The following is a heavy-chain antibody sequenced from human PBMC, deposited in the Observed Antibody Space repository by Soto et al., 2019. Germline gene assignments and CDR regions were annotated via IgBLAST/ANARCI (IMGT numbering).Heavy chain of an antibody. CDR3: ATESGSTYGYFDY. CDR1: GGSVTSDEDY. V-gene: IGHV4-30-4*01. J-gene: IGHJ4*02. Sequence: SETLSLTCTVSGGSVTSDEDYWSWIRQSPGQGLEWIGYISNSGSTGYNRSLKTRLSMSVDRSKNQFTLRLTSVTAADTAVYFCATESGSTYGYFDYWGQGTQVTVSS. CDR2: ISNSGST. D-gene: IGHD4-17*01.